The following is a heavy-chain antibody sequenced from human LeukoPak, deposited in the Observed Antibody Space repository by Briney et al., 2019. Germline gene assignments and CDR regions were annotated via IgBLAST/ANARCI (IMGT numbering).Heavy chain of an antibody. V-gene: IGHV3-7*04. CDR3: AREYYDILTGYYNPHFDY. J-gene: IGHJ4*02. CDR1: GFTFSSYW. Sequence: AGGSLRLSCAASGFTFSSYWMSWVRQAPGKGLEWVANIKQDGSEKYYVDSVKGRFTISRDNAKNSLYLQMNSLRAEDTAVYYCAREYYDILTGYYNPHFDYWGQGTLVIVPP. CDR2: IKQDGSEK. D-gene: IGHD3-9*01.